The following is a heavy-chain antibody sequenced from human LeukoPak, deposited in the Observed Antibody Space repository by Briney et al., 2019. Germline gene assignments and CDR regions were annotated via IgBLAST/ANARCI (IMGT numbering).Heavy chain of an antibody. Sequence: ASVKVSCKASGYTLSGYGISWVRQAPGQGLEWVGWITTYNGEKKYSEKFQGGVTMTTDTSTSTDYMEMKSLRTDDTAIYYYASDGSNGVCYPLDYGGQGPLVRVST. V-gene: IGHV1-18*01. CDR3: ASDGSNGVCYPLDY. D-gene: IGHD2-8*01. CDR1: GYTLSGYG. CDR2: ITTYNGEK. J-gene: IGHJ4*02.